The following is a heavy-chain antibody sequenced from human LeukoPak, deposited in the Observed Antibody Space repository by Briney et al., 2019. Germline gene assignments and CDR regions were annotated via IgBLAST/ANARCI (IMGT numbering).Heavy chain of an antibody. V-gene: IGHV3-30*02. CDR1: GFTFSNYG. CDR2: IRYDGTNK. D-gene: IGHD4-17*01. CDR3: ARDGYGDYDDAFDI. J-gene: IGHJ3*02. Sequence: PGGSLRLSCAASGFTFSNYGMHWVRQAPGKGLEWVAFIRYDGTNKYYADSVKGRFTISRDYAKNSLYLQMNSLRAEDTAVYYCARDGYGDYDDAFDIWGQGTMVTVSS.